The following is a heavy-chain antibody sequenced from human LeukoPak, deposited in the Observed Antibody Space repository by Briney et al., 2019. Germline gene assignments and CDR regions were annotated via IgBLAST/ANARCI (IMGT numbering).Heavy chain of an antibody. V-gene: IGHV4-59*01. CDR1: GGSISIYY. CDR3: ARDRELGS. Sequence: SEALSLTCIVSGGSISIYYWNWIRQPPGKGLEWIGYIYNSGSTDYNPSLKRRVAISADTSKNQFSLKLTSVTAADTAVYYCARDRELGSWGQGILVTVSS. D-gene: IGHD3-16*01. CDR2: IYNSGST. J-gene: IGHJ5*02.